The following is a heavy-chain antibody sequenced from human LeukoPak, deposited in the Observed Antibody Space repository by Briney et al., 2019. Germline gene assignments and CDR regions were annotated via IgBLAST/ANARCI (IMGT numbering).Heavy chain of an antibody. Sequence: ASVKVSCKASGYTFTSYGISWVRQAPGQGLEWMGWISAYNGNTNYAQKLQGRVTMTTDTSTSTAYMELRSLRSDDTAVYYCARDLLPGATMTPQCYWSQGTLVTVSS. V-gene: IGHV1-18*01. J-gene: IGHJ4*02. CDR1: GYTFTSYG. CDR3: ARDLLPGATMTPQCY. CDR2: ISAYNGNT. D-gene: IGHD3-22*01.